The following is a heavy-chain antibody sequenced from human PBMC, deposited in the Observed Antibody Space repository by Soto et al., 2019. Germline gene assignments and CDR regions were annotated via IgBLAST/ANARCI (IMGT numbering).Heavy chain of an antibody. CDR2: ISGSGGST. V-gene: IGHV3-23*01. CDR3: AKKPDYGDYSPLWYFDL. J-gene: IGHJ2*01. D-gene: IGHD4-17*01. CDR1: GFTFSSYA. Sequence: PGGSLRLSCAASGFTFSSYAMSWVRQAPGKGLEWVSAISGSGGSTYYADSVKGRFTISRDNSKNTLYLQMNSLRAEDTAVYYCAKKPDYGDYSPLWYFDLWGRGTLVTVSS.